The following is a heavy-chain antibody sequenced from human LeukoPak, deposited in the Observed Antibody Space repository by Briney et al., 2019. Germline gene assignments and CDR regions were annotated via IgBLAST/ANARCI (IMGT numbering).Heavy chain of an antibody. J-gene: IGHJ4*02. V-gene: IGHV3-74*01. CDR3: ARETVAGTGFDY. CDR2: INSDGNST. CDR1: GFTFSSYW. D-gene: IGHD6-19*01. Sequence: GGSLKLSCAASGFTFSSYWMHWVRQAPGKGLVWVSRINSDGNSTSYADSVKGRFTISRDNAKNTLYLQMNSLRADDTAVYYCARETVAGTGFDYWGQGTLVTVSS.